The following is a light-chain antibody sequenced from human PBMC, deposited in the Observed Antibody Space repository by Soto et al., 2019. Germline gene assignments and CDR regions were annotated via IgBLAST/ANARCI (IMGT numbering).Light chain of an antibody. J-gene: IGKJ4*01. Sequence: AIRMTQSPSSLSASTGDRVTITCRASQGISSYLAWYQQKPGKAPKLLIYAASTLQSGVASRFSGRGSGTDLTLPISCLQSEDVATYYCQRYYRYPLTCGGGTKVEIK. CDR2: AAS. CDR1: QGISSY. V-gene: IGKV1-8*01. CDR3: QRYYRYPLT.